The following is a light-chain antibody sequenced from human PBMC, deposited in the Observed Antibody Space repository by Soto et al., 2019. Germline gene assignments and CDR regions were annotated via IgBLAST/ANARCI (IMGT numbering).Light chain of an antibody. V-gene: IGLV2-8*01. J-gene: IGLJ1*01. CDR3: TSYAGGNNV. CDR2: EVN. CDR1: SSDVGGYNY. Sequence: QSALTQPPSASGSPGQSVTISCTETSSDVGGYNYVSWYQQNPGKVPKLMIYEVNKRPSGVPDRFSGSKSGNTASLTVSGLQAEDEADYYCTSYAGGNNVFGTGTKLTVL.